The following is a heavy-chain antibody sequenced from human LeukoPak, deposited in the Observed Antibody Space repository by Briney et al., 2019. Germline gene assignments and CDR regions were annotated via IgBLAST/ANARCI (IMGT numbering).Heavy chain of an antibody. V-gene: IGHV4-61*05. CDR2: IYYSGST. J-gene: IGHJ3*02. CDR3: ARDRTQLWLRGAADAFDI. D-gene: IGHD5-18*01. Sequence: SETLSLTCTVSGGSIRSSSYYWGWIRQSPGKGLEWIGYIYYSGSTNYNPSLKSRVTISVDTSKNQFSLKLSSVTAADTAVYYCARDRTQLWLRGAADAFDIWGQGTMVTVSS. CDR1: GGSIRSSSYY.